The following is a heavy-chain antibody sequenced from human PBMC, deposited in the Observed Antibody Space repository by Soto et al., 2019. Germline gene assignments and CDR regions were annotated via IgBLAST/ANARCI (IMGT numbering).Heavy chain of an antibody. J-gene: IGHJ4*02. V-gene: IGHV4-34*01. CDR1: GGSFSGYY. Sequence: SETLSLTCAVYGGSFSGYYWSWIRQPPGKGLEWIGEINHSGSTNYNPSLKSRVTISVDTSKNQFSLKLSSVTAADTAVYYCAREGLYEVPAAKCDYWGQGTLVTVSS. CDR2: INHSGST. CDR3: AREGLYEVPAAKCDY. D-gene: IGHD2-2*01.